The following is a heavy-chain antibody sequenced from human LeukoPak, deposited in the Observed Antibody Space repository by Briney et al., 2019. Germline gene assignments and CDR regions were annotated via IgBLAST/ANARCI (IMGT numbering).Heavy chain of an antibody. J-gene: IGHJ5*02. Sequence: SETLSLTCTVSGGSISSYYWSWIRQPPGKGVEWIGHIYSSGSTNYNPSLKSRVTISVDTSKNQFSLKLSSVTAADTAVYYCARDRHSSSWYGGSWFDPWGQGTLVTVSS. D-gene: IGHD6-13*01. CDR2: IYSSGST. V-gene: IGHV4-59*01. CDR3: ARDRHSSSWYGGSWFDP. CDR1: GGSISSYY.